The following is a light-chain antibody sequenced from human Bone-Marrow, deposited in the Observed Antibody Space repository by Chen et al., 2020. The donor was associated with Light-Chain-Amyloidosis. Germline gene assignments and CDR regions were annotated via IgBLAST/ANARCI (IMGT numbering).Light chain of an antibody. CDR3: CSYAGSSTHYV. CDR1: SSDVGSYNL. Sequence: QSGLTHPASVSASPVQSITISCTGTSSDVGSYNLVSWYQQYPGKAPKLMISEVSERPSGVSNRFSGSKSGNTASLTISGLQAEDEADYYCCSYAGSSTHYVFGTGTKVTVL. CDR2: EVS. V-gene: IGLV2-23*02. J-gene: IGLJ1*01.